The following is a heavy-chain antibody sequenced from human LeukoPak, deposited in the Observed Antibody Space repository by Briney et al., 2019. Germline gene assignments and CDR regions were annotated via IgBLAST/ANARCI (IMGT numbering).Heavy chain of an antibody. D-gene: IGHD6-19*01. Sequence: GSLRLSCAASGFTFDDYTMHWVRQAPGKGLEWVSVISWDGGSTYYADSVKGRFTISRDNSKNSLYLQMNSLRTEDTALYYCAKSTVAGTEPPYYFDYWGQGTLVTVSS. J-gene: IGHJ4*02. V-gene: IGHV3-43*01. CDR2: ISWDGGST. CDR3: AKSTVAGTEPPYYFDY. CDR1: GFTFDDYT.